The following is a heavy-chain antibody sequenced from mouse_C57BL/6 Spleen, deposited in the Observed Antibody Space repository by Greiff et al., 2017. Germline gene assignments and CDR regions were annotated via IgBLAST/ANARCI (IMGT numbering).Heavy chain of an antibody. CDR2: IDPSDSYT. Sequence: QVQLKQPGAELVMPGASVKLSCKASGYTFTSYWMHWVKQRPGQGLEWIGEIDPSDSYTNYNQKFKGKSTLTVDKSSSTAYMQLSSLTSEDSAVYYCASHSTYAMDYWGQGTSVTVSS. D-gene: IGHD2-5*01. CDR3: ASHSTYAMDY. J-gene: IGHJ4*01. CDR1: GYTFTSYW. V-gene: IGHV1-69*01.